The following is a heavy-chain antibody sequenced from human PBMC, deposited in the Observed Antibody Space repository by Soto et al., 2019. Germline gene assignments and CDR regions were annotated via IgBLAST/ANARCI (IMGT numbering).Heavy chain of an antibody. CDR3: ARDIDGYKTNPGYYYGMDV. J-gene: IGHJ6*02. D-gene: IGHD5-12*01. CDR1: GYTFTSYG. Sequence: ASVKVSCKASGYTFTSYGISWVRQAPGQGLEWMGWISAYNGNTNYAQKLQGRVTMTTDTSTSTAYMELSSLRSEDTAVYYCARDIDGYKTNPGYYYGMDVWGQGTTVTVSS. V-gene: IGHV1-18*01. CDR2: ISAYNGNT.